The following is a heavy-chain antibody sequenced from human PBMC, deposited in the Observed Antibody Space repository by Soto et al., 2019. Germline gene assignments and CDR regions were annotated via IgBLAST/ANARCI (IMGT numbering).Heavy chain of an antibody. Sequence: EVQLVESGGGLVQPGRSLRLSCAASGFTFNDFAMHWVRQAPGKGLEWVASIDWNGANIAYAASVEGRFTISRDNVKNSLFLQMNSLRAEDTAFYFCARGSGIVAAGRFSFDPRGQGTLVTVSS. CDR3: ARGSGIVAAGRFSFDP. J-gene: IGHJ5*02. D-gene: IGHD6-13*01. V-gene: IGHV3-9*01. CDR2: IDWNGANI. CDR1: GFTFNDFA.